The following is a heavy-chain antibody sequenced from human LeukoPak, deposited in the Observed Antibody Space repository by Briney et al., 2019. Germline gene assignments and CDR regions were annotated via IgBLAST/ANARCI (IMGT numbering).Heavy chain of an antibody. CDR1: GYTFTGYY. D-gene: IGHD1-26*01. CDR2: INPNSGGT. V-gene: IGHV1-2*02. J-gene: IGHJ4*02. Sequence: GASVKVSCKASGYTFTGYYMHWVRQAPGQGLEWMGWINPNSGGTNYAQKFQGRVTMTRDTSISTAYMELSSLRSEDTAVYYCAGQGGGGSYYFDYWGQGTLVTVSS. CDR3: AGQGGGGSYYFDY.